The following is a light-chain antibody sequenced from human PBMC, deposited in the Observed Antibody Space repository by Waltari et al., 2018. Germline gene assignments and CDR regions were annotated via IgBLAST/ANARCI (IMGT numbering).Light chain of an antibody. Sequence: QSVLTQPPSGSGGPGQRVAISCSGTHYNIGADFDVPRYPQGPGTAPKLLLHSFSNRPSGVSDRFSGFKSGASASLVITELQAEDEAMYYCQSYDTTLSAVVFGGGTRLTV. CDR1: HYNIGADFD. J-gene: IGLJ2*01. CDR2: SFS. V-gene: IGLV1-40*01. CDR3: QSYDTTLSAVV.